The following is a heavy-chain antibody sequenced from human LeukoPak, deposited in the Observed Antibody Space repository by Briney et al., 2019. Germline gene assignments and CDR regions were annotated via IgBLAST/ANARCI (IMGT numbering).Heavy chain of an antibody. Sequence: PSEALSLTCVVSGGSVSGYYWGWIRQPPGRGLEWTGYVYYSGSTNYNPSFKSRITISVDTSRNQFSLQLSSVTAADTAVYYCARIHRYCSGGACYALDNWGQGTLVAVSS. CDR2: VYYSGST. V-gene: IGHV4-59*02. J-gene: IGHJ4*02. CDR1: GGSVSGYY. D-gene: IGHD2-15*01. CDR3: ARIHRYCSGGACYALDN.